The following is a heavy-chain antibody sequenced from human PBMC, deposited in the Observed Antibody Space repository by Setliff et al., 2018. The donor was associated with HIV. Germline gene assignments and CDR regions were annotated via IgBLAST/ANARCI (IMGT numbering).Heavy chain of an antibody. CDR3: ARGSHGTSWTDY. CDR1: GGSISSNNYY. V-gene: IGHV4-39*07. Sequence: SETLSLTCTVSGGSISSNNYYWGWIRQTPGRGLEWIGSIYYSGTTYYNPSLKSRVTMSVDTSTSRLSLKVHSVTAADTAMYYCARGSHGTSWTDYWGQGTQVTVSS. J-gene: IGHJ4*02. D-gene: IGHD6-13*01. CDR2: IYYSGTT.